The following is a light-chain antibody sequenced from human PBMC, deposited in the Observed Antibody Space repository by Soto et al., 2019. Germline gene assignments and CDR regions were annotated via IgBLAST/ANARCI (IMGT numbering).Light chain of an antibody. CDR3: SPYTSSSTLGV. V-gene: IGLV2-14*01. CDR1: SSDVGGYNY. Sequence: QSVLTQPASVSGSPGQSITISCTGTSSDVGGYNYVSWYQQHPGKAPKLMIYDVSNRPSGVSNRFSGSKPGNTASLTISGLQAEDEADYYCSPYTSSSTLGVFGTGTKVTVL. J-gene: IGLJ1*01. CDR2: DVS.